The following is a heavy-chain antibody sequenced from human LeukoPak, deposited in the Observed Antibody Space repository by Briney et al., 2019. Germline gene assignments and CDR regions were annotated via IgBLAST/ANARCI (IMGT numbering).Heavy chain of an antibody. CDR2: ISGSGGST. D-gene: IGHD1-20*01. CDR3: AITGYNWNYFDY. Sequence: PGGSLRLSCAASGITFSSYVMSWVRQAPGKGLEWVSAISGSGGSTYYADSVKGRLTISRDNSKNMLYLQMNSLRAEDTAVYYCAITGYNWNYFDYWGQGTLVTVSS. J-gene: IGHJ4*02. V-gene: IGHV3-23*01. CDR1: GITFSSYV.